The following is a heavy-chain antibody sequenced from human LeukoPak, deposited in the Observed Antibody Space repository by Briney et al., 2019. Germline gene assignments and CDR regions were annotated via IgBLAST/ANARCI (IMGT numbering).Heavy chain of an antibody. V-gene: IGHV4-39*07. J-gene: IGHJ4*02. D-gene: IGHD5-24*01. CDR2: INHSGST. CDR3: AREVATTYFDY. CDR1: GGSISSSSYY. Sequence: SETLSLTCTVSGGSISSSSYYWGWIRQPPGKGLEWIGEINHSGSTNYNPSLKSRVTISVDTSKNQFSLKLSSVTAADTAVYYCAREVATTYFDYWGQGTLVTVSS.